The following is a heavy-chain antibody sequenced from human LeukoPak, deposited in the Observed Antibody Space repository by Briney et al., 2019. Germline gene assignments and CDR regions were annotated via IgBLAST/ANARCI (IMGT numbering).Heavy chain of an antibody. CDR3: AREWLRLPDY. CDR1: GFTFSSYS. V-gene: IGHV3-21*01. D-gene: IGHD5-12*01. Sequence: GGSLRLSCAASGFTFSSYSMNWVRQAPGKGLEWASSISSSSSYIYYAGSVKGRFTISRDNAKNSLYLQMNSLRAEDTAVYYCAREWLRLPDYWGQGTLVTVSS. J-gene: IGHJ4*02. CDR2: ISSSSSYI.